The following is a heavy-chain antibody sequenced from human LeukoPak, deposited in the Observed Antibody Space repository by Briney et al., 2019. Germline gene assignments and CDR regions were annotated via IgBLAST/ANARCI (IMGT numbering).Heavy chain of an antibody. J-gene: IGHJ4*02. Sequence: SETLSLTCAVYGESFSGFYWSWIRQPPGKGLEWIGEINHSGSTNYNPSLKSRVTISTDASKNQFSLKLNSVTAADTAVYYCARGEGSGGYYPYFDFWGQGTLVTVSS. CDR3: ARGEGSGGYYPYFDF. CDR2: INHSGST. D-gene: IGHD3-10*01. V-gene: IGHV4-34*01. CDR1: GESFSGFY.